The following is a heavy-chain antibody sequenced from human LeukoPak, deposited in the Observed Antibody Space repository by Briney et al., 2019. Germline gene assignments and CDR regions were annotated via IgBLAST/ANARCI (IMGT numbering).Heavy chain of an antibody. V-gene: IGHV4-30-4*01. CDR2: IYYSGST. D-gene: IGHD6-6*01. J-gene: IGHJ4*02. Sequence: PSETLSLTCTVSGVSISSGDYYWRWIRQPPGKGLEWIGYIYYSGSTYYNPSLKSRVTISVDTSKNQFSLKLSSVTAADTAVYYCARGRGAARLDFYYFDYWGQGTLVTVSS. CDR1: GVSISSGDYY. CDR3: ARGRGAARLDFYYFDY.